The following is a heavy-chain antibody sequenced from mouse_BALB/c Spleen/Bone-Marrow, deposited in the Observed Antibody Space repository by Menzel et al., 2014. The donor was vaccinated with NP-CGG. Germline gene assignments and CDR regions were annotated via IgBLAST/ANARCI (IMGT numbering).Heavy chain of an antibody. Sequence: EVQGVESGGGLVKPGGSLNLSCAASGFTFSSFTVSWVRQTPEKRLEWVGTISVGDSTYYSDSVKGRFTISRDNARNILFLQMSSLRSENTAMYCCARWTTYPLMDYWGQGTSVTVSA. D-gene: IGHD5-5*01. CDR2: ISVGDST. V-gene: IGHV5-6-5*01. CDR1: GFTFSSFT. CDR3: ARWTTYPLMDY. J-gene: IGHJ4*01.